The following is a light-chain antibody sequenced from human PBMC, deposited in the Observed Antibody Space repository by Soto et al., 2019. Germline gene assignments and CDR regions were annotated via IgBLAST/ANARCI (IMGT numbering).Light chain of an antibody. Sequence: QSVLTQPPSVSGAPGQRVTVSCAGSSSNIGAGYDVHWYQQLPGTAPKLLIYGNSNRPSGVPARFSASNSGTSASLAITGLQAEDEADYYCQSYDSSLSGYVFGTGTKVTVL. CDR2: GNS. J-gene: IGLJ1*01. V-gene: IGLV1-40*01. CDR3: QSYDSSLSGYV. CDR1: SSNIGAGYD.